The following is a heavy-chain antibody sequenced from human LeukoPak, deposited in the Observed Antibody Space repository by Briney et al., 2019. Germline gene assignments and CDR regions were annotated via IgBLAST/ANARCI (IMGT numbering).Heavy chain of an antibody. J-gene: IGHJ4*02. CDR1: GFTFSSYA. D-gene: IGHD3-22*01. CDR3: ASLVYYDSSGYYYGARYYFDY. CDR2: ISGSGDST. V-gene: IGHV3-23*01. Sequence: GGSLRLSCAASGFTFSSYAMGWVRQAPGKGLEWVSTISGSGDSTYYADSVKGRFTISRDNSKNTLYLQMNSLRAEDTAVYHCASLVYYDSSGYYYGARYYFDYRGQGTLVTVSS.